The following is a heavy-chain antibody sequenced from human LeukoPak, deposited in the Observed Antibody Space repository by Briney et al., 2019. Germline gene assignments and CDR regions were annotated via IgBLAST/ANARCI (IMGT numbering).Heavy chain of an antibody. CDR1: GGSISNYH. CDR2: IHTSGST. Sequence: SETLSLTCTVSGGSISNYHWSWIRQPAGKGLEWIGQIHTSGSTNYNPPLKGRVTMSIDTTEDQVSLTIRSVTAADTAFYYSARRDISSGWSFNYGGQGTLVTVSS. CDR3: ARRDISSGWSFNY. V-gene: IGHV4-4*07. D-gene: IGHD6-19*01. J-gene: IGHJ4*02.